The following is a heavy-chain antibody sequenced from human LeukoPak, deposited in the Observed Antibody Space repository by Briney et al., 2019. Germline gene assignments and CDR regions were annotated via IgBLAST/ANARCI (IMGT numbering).Heavy chain of an antibody. CDR1: GFTVSSNY. V-gene: IGHV3-53*01. Sequence: GGSLRLSCAASGFTVSSNYMSWVRQAPGKGLEWVSVIYSGGSTYYADSVKGRFTISRDNSKNTLYLQMNSLRAEDTAVYYCARDQNFRDFPHYYDSSGPPLYWGRGTLVTVSS. D-gene: IGHD3-22*01. J-gene: IGHJ4*02. CDR2: IYSGGST. CDR3: ARDQNFRDFPHYYDSSGPPLY.